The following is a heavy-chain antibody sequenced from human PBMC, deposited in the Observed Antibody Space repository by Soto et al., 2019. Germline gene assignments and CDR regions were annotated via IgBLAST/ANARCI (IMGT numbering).Heavy chain of an antibody. CDR3: ARVSCAYCGGDESGGFYY. CDR1: SGSISSGGYS. V-gene: IGHV4-30-2*01. D-gene: IGHD2-21*02. Sequence: PSETLSLTCAVSSGSISSGGYSWSWIRQPPGKGLEWIGYIYHSGSTYYNPSLKSRVTISVDRSKNQFSLKLSSVTAADTAVYYCARVSCAYCGGDESGGFYYWGRGTLVTVSS. J-gene: IGHJ4*02. CDR2: IYHSGST.